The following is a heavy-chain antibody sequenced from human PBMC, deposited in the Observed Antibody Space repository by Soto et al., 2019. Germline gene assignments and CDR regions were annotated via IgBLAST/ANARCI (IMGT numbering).Heavy chain of an antibody. CDR1: GFTFTNYA. Sequence: EVQLLESGGDLVQPGGSLRLSCAASGFTFTNYAMTWVRQAPGKGLEWVSTISGGGSITYYADSLKGRFTISRDNSKNTLYLQIHSLKAEDTAVYYCSQTIRGGYSSSWYYFDYWGQGTLVTVSS. D-gene: IGHD6-13*01. J-gene: IGHJ4*02. V-gene: IGHV3-23*01. CDR2: ISGGGSIT. CDR3: SQTIRGGYSSSWYYFDY.